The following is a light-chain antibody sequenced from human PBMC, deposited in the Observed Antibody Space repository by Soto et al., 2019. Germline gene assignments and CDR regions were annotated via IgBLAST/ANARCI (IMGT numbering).Light chain of an antibody. CDR3: QQYNQWPLFT. Sequence: EIVMTQSPVTLSVSPGERATLSCRASQSVSSNVARYQQRPGQAPRLLIYATSTRATGIPARFSGSGSGTEFTLTISSLQSEDFAVYYCQQYNQWPLFTFGPGTKVDI. J-gene: IGKJ3*01. CDR2: ATS. V-gene: IGKV3-15*01. CDR1: QSVSSN.